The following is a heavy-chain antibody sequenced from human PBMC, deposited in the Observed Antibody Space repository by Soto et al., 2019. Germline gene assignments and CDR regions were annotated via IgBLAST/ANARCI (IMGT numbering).Heavy chain of an antibody. V-gene: IGHV1-18*01. D-gene: IGHD3-3*01. CDR3: ARDLGYCRGGPGQREWFAL. CDR2: VSGDNGNT. CDR1: GYTFSSHG. Sequence: QVQLVQSGAEVKKPGTSVKVSCTASGYTFSSHGISWVRQAPGQGLQWIGWVSGDNGNTNYAQRLQGRVTMTTDTATTTGNMELRSRRSDDTAVDYCARDLGYCRGGPGQREWFALGGEGSLVLVSS. J-gene: IGHJ1*01.